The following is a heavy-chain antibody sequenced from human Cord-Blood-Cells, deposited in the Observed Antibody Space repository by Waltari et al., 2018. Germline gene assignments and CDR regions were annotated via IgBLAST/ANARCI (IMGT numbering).Heavy chain of an antibody. CDR3: ARVRGGSWDSSSWYYYYYGMDV. V-gene: IGHV1-69*01. D-gene: IGHD6-13*01. Sequence: QVQLVQSGAEVKKPGSSVKVSCKASGGTFSSYAISWVRQDPGQGLGWRGGIIPNFGTGNYTQKFQGRVKITAVEATGTAYMELSRLRSEDTAVYYCARVRGGSWDSSSWYYYYYGMDVWGQGTTVTVSS. J-gene: IGHJ6*02. CDR2: IIPNFGTG. CDR1: GGTFSSYA.